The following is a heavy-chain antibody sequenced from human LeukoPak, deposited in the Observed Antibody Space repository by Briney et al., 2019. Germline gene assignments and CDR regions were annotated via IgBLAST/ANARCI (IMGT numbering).Heavy chain of an antibody. V-gene: IGHV1-2*06. CDR1: GYTFTGYY. Sequence: ASVKVSCKASGYTFTGYYMHWVRQAPGQGLEWMGRINPNSGGTNYAQKFQGRVTITRDTSASTAYMELSSLRSEDTAVYYCARDLITMVRGVIYYCYYGMDVWGQGTTVTVSS. J-gene: IGHJ6*02. CDR3: ARDLITMVRGVIYYCYYGMDV. D-gene: IGHD3-10*01. CDR2: INPNSGGT.